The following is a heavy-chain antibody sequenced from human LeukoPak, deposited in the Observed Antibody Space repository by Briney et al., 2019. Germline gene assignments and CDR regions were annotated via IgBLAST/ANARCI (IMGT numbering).Heavy chain of an antibody. Sequence: GASVKVSCKASGYTFTSYYMHWVRQAPGQGLEWMGIINPSGGSTTYAQKFQGRVTMTRDTSTSTVYMELSSLRSEDTAVYYCARDPPNYYDSSGYFRAYGIDVWGQGTTVTVSS. CDR2: INPSGGST. D-gene: IGHD3-22*01. CDR3: ARDPPNYYDSSGYFRAYGIDV. J-gene: IGHJ6*02. CDR1: GYTFTSYY. V-gene: IGHV1-46*01.